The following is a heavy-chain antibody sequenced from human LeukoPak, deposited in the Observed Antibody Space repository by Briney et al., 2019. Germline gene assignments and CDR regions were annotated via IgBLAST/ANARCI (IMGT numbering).Heavy chain of an antibody. CDR1: GYTFTGYY. V-gene: IGHV1-2*02. Sequence: ASVKVSCKASGYTFTGYYMHWVRQAPGQGLEWMGWINPNSGGTNYAQKFQGRVTMTRDTSISTAYMELSRLRSDDTAVYYCARDYYPVAGTSNWFDPWGQGTLVTVSS. CDR3: ARDYYPVAGTSNWFDP. J-gene: IGHJ5*02. D-gene: IGHD6-19*01. CDR2: INPNSGGT.